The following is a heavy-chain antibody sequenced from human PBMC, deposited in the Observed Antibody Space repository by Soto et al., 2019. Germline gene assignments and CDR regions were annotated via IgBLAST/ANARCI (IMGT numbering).Heavy chain of an antibody. CDR1: GGTFSSYA. CDR2: IIPIFGTA. CDR3: ARELFDIVVVPALNYYYYYYGMDV. V-gene: IGHV1-69*06. Sequence: GASVKVSCKASGGTFSSYAISWVRQAPGQGLEWMGGIIPIFGTANYAQKFQGRVTITADKSTSTAYMELSSLRSEDTAVYYCARELFDIVVVPALNYYYYYYGMDVWGQGTTVTVSS. D-gene: IGHD2-2*01. J-gene: IGHJ6*02.